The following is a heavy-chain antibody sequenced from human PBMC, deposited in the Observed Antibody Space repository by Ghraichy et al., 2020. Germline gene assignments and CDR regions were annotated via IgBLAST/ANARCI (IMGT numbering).Heavy chain of an antibody. V-gene: IGHV3-53*01. J-gene: IGHJ4*02. CDR1: GFTVSSNY. CDR3: AGTQQIAAVGTIHAS. CDR2: IYSGGST. D-gene: IGHD6-13*01. Sequence: LRLSCAASGFTVSSNYISWVRQAPGKGLEWVSVIYSGGSTYYADSVKGRFTISRDNSKNTVYLQMNSLRAEDTAMYYCAGTQQIAAVGTIHASWGQGTLVTVSS.